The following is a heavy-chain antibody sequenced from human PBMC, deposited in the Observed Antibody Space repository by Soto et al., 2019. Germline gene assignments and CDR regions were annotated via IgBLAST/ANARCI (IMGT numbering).Heavy chain of an antibody. D-gene: IGHD1-26*01. V-gene: IGHV3-74*01. CDR2: INSDGSST. CDR3: ARGEWEVAAYYFDY. CDR1: GFTLSSYW. J-gene: IGHJ4*02. Sequence: EVQLVESGGGLVQPGGSLRLSCAASGFTLSSYWMHWVRQARGKGLVWVSRINSDGSSTSYADSVKGRFTISRDNAKNTLYLQMNSLRAEDTAVYYCARGEWEVAAYYFDYWGQGTLVTVSS.